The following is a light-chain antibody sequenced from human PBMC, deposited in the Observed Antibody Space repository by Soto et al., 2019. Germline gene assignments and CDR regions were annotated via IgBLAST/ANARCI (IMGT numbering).Light chain of an antibody. V-gene: IGKV3-15*01. J-gene: IGKJ4*01. CDR2: GAS. CDR3: QQCDNWTPT. Sequence: EIVMTQSPATLSVSPGERATLSCRASQSVRSNLAWYQQKPGQAPRLLIYGASTRATGIPARFSGSGSGTEFTLTISSLQSEDFAVYYCQQCDNWTPTFGGGTKVEIK. CDR1: QSVRSN.